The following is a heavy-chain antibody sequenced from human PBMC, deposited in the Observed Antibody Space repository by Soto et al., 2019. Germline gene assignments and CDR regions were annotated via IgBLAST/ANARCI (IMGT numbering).Heavy chain of an antibody. CDR3: ARARIAADGTIAY. V-gene: IGHV1-3*01. CDR2: INAGNGNT. D-gene: IGHD6-13*01. CDR1: GYTFTSYA. Sequence: ASVKFSCKASGYTFTSYAMHWVRQAPGQRLEWMGWINAGNGNTKYSQKFQGRVTITRDTSASTAYMELSSLRSEDTAVYYCARARIAADGTIAYWGKGTLVTVSS. J-gene: IGHJ4*02.